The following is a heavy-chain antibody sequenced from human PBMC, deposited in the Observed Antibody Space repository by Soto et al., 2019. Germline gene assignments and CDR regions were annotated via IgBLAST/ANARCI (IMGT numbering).Heavy chain of an antibody. V-gene: IGHV2-5*01. CDR1: GFSLSTSGVG. CDR3: AHRPSHQLLGFGELSNWFDP. Sequence: QITLKESGPTLVKPTQTLTLTCTFSGFSLSTSGVGVGWIRQPPGKALEWLALIYWYDDKRYSPSLKSRLTITNNTSKDQLVLTVTNMHPVDTPTYNCAHRPSHQLLGFGELSNWFDPWGQGTLVTVSS. J-gene: IGHJ5*02. CDR2: IYWYDDK. D-gene: IGHD3-10*01.